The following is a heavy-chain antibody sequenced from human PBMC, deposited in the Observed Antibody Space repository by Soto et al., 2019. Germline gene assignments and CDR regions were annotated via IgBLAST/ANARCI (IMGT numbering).Heavy chain of an antibody. Sequence: QVQLVQSGAEVKKPGSSVKVSCKASGGTFSSYAISWVRQAPGQGLEWMGGVIPIFGTANYAQKFQGRVTITADESTSTAYMELISLRSEDTAVYYCARDPGIAAAGQLYYYYGMDVWGQGTTVTVSS. D-gene: IGHD6-13*01. CDR1: GGTFSSYA. CDR3: ARDPGIAAAGQLYYYYGMDV. J-gene: IGHJ6*02. V-gene: IGHV1-69*01. CDR2: VIPIFGTA.